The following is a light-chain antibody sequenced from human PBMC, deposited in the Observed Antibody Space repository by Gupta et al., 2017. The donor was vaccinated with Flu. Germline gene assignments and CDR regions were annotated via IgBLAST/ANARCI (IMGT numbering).Light chain of an antibody. CDR2: GAS. J-gene: IGKJ5*01. CDR3: QQHNISPPIT. Sequence: TLSVSPGERATLSCRASQSVRSNLAWYQQKPGQAPRLLVYGASTRGTGIPARFSGSGSGTEFTLTISSLQSEDCAVYFCQQHNISPPITFGQGTRLEI. V-gene: IGKV3-15*01. CDR1: QSVRSN.